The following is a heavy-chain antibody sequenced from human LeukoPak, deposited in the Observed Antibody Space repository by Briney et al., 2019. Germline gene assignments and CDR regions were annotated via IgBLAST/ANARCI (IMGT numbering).Heavy chain of an antibody. CDR1: GVSIRSCC. V-gene: IGHV4-59*01. CDR2: IDHTGTT. D-gene: IGHD3-22*01. J-gene: IGHJ4*02. Sequence: SETLSPACTVSGVSIRSCCWGRIRQHAGKGLEWIGYIDHTGTTKYNPSLKSRVTISIDTFRMQFSLNLRSVTAADTAIYYCARHVRNYDNSAYAYFDYWGQGSPVTVST. CDR3: ARHVRNYDNSAYAYFDY.